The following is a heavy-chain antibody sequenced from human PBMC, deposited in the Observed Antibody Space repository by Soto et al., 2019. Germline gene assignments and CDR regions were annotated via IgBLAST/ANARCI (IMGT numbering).Heavy chain of an antibody. D-gene: IGHD3-3*01. CDR2: INDDGSRA. J-gene: IGHJ2*01. CDR3: VRDHHDYDFWSGNPRGYFDL. Sequence: GGSLRLSCAASGFTLSNFWMHWVRQVPGKGLVWVSRINDDGSRAKYADSVEGRLTISRDTAKNTLYLQMDSLRVEDTAVYYCVRDHHDYDFWSGNPRGYFDLWGRGTLVTVSS. CDR1: GFTLSNFW. V-gene: IGHV3-74*01.